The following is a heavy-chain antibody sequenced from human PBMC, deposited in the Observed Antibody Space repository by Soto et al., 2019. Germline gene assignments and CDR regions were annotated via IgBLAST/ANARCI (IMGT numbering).Heavy chain of an antibody. CDR1: GYTFTSYG. CDR3: ARDLSYYDFWSGYHGMDV. V-gene: IGHV1-69*13. Sequence: ASVKVSCKASGYTFTSYGISWVRQAPGQGLEWMGGIIPIFGTANYAQKFQGRVTITADESTSTAYMELSSLRSEDTAVYYCARDLSYYDFWSGYHGMDVWGQGTTVTAP. J-gene: IGHJ6*02. CDR2: IIPIFGTA. D-gene: IGHD3-3*01.